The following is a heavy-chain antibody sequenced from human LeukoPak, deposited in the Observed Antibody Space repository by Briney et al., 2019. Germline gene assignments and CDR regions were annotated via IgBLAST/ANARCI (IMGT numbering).Heavy chain of an antibody. D-gene: IGHD2-2*02. Sequence: GGSLRLSCAASGFTFSSYSMNWVRQAPGKGLEWVSYISSSSSTIYYADSVKGRFTISRDNAKNSLYLQMNSLRAEDTAVYYCASWGYCSSTSCYTGYADYFDYWGQGTLVTVSS. J-gene: IGHJ4*02. CDR2: ISSSSSTI. V-gene: IGHV3-48*01. CDR1: GFTFSSYS. CDR3: ASWGYCSSTSCYTGYADYFDY.